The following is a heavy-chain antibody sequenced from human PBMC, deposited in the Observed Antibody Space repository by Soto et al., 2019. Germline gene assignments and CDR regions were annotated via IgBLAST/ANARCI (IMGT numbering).Heavy chain of an antibody. CDR1: GFTFSSYS. Sequence: EVQLVESGGGLVQPGGSLRLSCAASGFTFSSYSMNWVRQAPGKGLEWVSYISSSSSTIYYADSVKGRFTISRDNAKNSLYLQMNSLRDEDTAVYYCASNSSPSHYYYYGMDVWGQGTTVTVSS. J-gene: IGHJ6*02. CDR2: ISSSSSTI. V-gene: IGHV3-48*02. D-gene: IGHD6-13*01. CDR3: ASNSSPSHYYYYGMDV.